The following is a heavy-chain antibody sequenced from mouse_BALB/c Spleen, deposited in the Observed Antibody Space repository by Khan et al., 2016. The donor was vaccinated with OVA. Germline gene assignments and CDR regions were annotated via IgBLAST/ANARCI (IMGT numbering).Heavy chain of an antibody. Sequence: QMQLKQSGAELARPGASVKMSCKASGYTFTSYSMHWIKQRPGQGLEWIGNINPSNAYTNYNQKFKDKATLTADKSSSTAYMQLSSLTSEDSAVYYCARDFHYYGSRGALDYWGQGTSVTVSS. D-gene: IGHD1-1*01. J-gene: IGHJ4*01. CDR3: ARDFHYYGSRGALDY. V-gene: IGHV1-4*01. CDR1: GYTFTSYS. CDR2: INPSNAYT.